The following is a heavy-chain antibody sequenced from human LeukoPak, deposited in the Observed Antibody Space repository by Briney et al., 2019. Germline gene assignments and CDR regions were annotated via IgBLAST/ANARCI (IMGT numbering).Heavy chain of an antibody. CDR2: ISGNGGST. Sequence: GGALRLYCAASGFTFSSYAMSGVRQAPGKGLEWVLAISGNGGSTYYADAVEGRFTIARHNSKNTVYLQMNSLRAGGTAVYYCAKARGILEWLVMDYWGQGTLVTVSS. V-gene: IGHV3-23*01. J-gene: IGHJ4*02. CDR1: GFTFSSYA. D-gene: IGHD3-3*01. CDR3: AKARGILEWLVMDY.